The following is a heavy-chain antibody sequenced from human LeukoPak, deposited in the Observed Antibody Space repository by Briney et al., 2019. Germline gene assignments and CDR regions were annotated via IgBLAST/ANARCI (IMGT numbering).Heavy chain of an antibody. J-gene: IGHJ4*02. D-gene: IGHD4-17*01. CDR1: GFTFSSYA. Sequence: GGSLRLSCAASGFTFSSYAMSCVRQAPGKGLEWVSAITGSGDSTNYADSVKGRFTISRDNSKNTVYLQMNSLRAEDTAVYYCAKSPRDYHDYFDYWGQGTLVTVSS. CDR3: AKSPRDYHDYFDY. CDR2: ITGSGDST. V-gene: IGHV3-23*01.